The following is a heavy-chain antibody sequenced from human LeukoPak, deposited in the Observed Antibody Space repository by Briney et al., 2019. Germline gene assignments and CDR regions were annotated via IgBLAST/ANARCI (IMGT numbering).Heavy chain of an antibody. CDR3: AKELGSGWSLRGLDY. Sequence: PGRSLRLSCAASGFTFSSYGMRWVRQAPGKGLEWVAVIWYDGSNKYYADSVKGRFTISRDNSKNTLYLQMNSLRAEDTAVYYCAKELGSGWSLRGLDYWGQGTLVTVSS. CDR1: GFTFSSYG. J-gene: IGHJ4*02. CDR2: IWYDGSNK. V-gene: IGHV3-33*06. D-gene: IGHD6-19*01.